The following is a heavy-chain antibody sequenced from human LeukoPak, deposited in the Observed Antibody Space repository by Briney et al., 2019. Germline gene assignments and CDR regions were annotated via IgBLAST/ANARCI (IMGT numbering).Heavy chain of an antibody. CDR1: GGSISGYY. CDR3: ARQRGSSGGDY. D-gene: IGHD6-25*01. J-gene: IGHJ4*02. CDR2: IYYSGST. Sequence: SETLSLTCTVSGGSISGYYWSWIRQPPGKGLEWIGSIYYSGSTYYNPSLKSRVTISVDTSKNQFSLKLSSVTAADTAVYYCARQRGSSGGDYWGQGTLVTVSS. V-gene: IGHV4-59*05.